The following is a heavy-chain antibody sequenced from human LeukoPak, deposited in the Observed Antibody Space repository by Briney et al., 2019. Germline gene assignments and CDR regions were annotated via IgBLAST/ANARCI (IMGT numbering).Heavy chain of an antibody. CDR3: ARANYYDSSGYSRGAFDI. J-gene: IGHJ3*02. Sequence: SETLSLTCTVSGGSISSYYWSWIRQPAGKGLEWIGRIYSSGSPNYNPSLKSRVTMPVDTSKNQFSLKLSSVTAADTAVYYCARANYYDSSGYSRGAFDIWGQGTMVTVSS. CDR2: IYSSGSP. V-gene: IGHV4-4*07. D-gene: IGHD3-22*01. CDR1: GGSISSYY.